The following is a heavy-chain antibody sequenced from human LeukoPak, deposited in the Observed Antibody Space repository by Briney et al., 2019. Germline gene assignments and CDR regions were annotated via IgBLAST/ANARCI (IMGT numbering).Heavy chain of an antibody. CDR3: ARLQCTGGNCYLDS. V-gene: IGHV3-23*01. D-gene: IGHD2-15*01. J-gene: IGHJ4*02. CDR2: ISGSGGST. CDR1: GFTFSSYA. Sequence: PGGSLRLSCAASGFTFSSYAMSWVRQAPGKGLEWVSGISGSGGSTYYADSVKGRFTISRDNSKNTLYLQMNSLRAEDTAVYYCARLQCTGGNCYLDSWGQGTLVTVSS.